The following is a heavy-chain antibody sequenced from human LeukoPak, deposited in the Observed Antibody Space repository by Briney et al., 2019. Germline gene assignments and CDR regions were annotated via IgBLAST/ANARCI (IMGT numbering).Heavy chain of an antibody. V-gene: IGHV4-59*01. CDR1: GGSISSYY. J-gene: IGHJ4*02. D-gene: IGHD6-13*01. Sequence: PSETLSLTCTVSGGSISSYYWSWIRQPPGKGPEWIGYIYYSGSTNYNPSLKSRVTISVDTSKNQFSLKLSSVTAADTAVYYCARDVAGFDYWGQGTLVTVSS. CDR2: IYYSGST. CDR3: ARDVAGFDY.